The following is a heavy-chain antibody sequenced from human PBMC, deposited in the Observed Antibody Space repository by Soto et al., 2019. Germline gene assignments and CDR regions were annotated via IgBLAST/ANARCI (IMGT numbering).Heavy chain of an antibody. CDR1: GYTLTELS. CDR3: ATDRGSGGSYVDAFDI. Sequence: ASVKVSCKVSGYTLTELSMHWVRQAPGKGLEWMGGFDPEDGEIIYAQKFQGGVTMTEDTSTDTAYMELSSLRSEDTAVYYCATDRGSGGSYVDAFDIWGQGTMVTVSS. V-gene: IGHV1-24*01. J-gene: IGHJ3*02. CDR2: FDPEDGEI. D-gene: IGHD2-15*01.